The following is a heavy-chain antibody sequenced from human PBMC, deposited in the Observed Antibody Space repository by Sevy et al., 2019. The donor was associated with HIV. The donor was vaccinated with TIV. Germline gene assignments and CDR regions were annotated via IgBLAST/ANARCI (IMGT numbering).Heavy chain of an antibody. CDR3: AKDSSSWYYYYGMDV. Sequence: GGSLRLSCAASGFTFSSYWMSWVRQAPGKGLEWVANIKQDGSEKYYVDSVKGRFTISRDNAKNTLYLQMNSLRAEDTAVYYCAKDSSSWYYYYGMDVWGQGTTVTVSS. CDR1: GFTFSSYW. J-gene: IGHJ6*02. V-gene: IGHV3-7*01. CDR2: IKQDGSEK. D-gene: IGHD6-6*01.